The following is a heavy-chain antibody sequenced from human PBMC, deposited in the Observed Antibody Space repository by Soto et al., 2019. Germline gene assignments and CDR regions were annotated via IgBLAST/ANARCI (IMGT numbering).Heavy chain of an antibody. CDR3: ARAHLRLAGTPSIFDD. J-gene: IGHJ4*02. CDR2: IYYSGST. D-gene: IGHD1-7*01. V-gene: IGHV4-59*01. CDR1: GGSISSYY. Sequence: PSETLSLTCTVSGGSISSYYWSWIRQPPGKGLEWIGYIYYSGSTNYNPSLKSRVTISVDTSKNQFSLKLSSVTAADTAVYYCARAHLRLAGTPSIFDDWGQGTLVTVAS.